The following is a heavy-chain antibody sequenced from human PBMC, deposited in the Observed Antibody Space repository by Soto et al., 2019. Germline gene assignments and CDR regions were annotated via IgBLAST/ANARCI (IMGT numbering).Heavy chain of an antibody. CDR1: VFTFSNAW. Sequence: PGGSLRLSCAASVFTFSNAWMSLVRQAPGKGLDWVGRIKSKTDCGTTDYAAPVKGRFTISRDDSKNTLYLQMNSLKTEDTAVYYCTTDQMNGPDFEYWGQGTMVTVSS. CDR3: TTDQMNGPDFEY. V-gene: IGHV3-15*01. CDR2: IKSKTDCGTT. D-gene: IGHD2-8*01. J-gene: IGHJ4*02.